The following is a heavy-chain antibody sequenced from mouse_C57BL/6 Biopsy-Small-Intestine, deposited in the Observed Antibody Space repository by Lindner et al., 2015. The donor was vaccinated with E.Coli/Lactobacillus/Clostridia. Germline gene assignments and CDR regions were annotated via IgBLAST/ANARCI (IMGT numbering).Heavy chain of an antibody. J-gene: IGHJ3*01. Sequence: VQLQESGPVLVAPSQSLSITCTVSGFSLTSYGVHWVRQPPGKGLEWLGVIWAGGSTNYNSALMSRLSISKDNSKSQVFLKMNSLQTDDTAMYYCATPNWDVVAYWGQGTLVTVSA. CDR2: IWAGGST. CDR3: ATPNWDVVAY. CDR1: GFSLTSYG. D-gene: IGHD4-1*01. V-gene: IGHV2-9*02.